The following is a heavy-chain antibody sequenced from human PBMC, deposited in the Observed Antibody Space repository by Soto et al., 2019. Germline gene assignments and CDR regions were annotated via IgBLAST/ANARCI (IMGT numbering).Heavy chain of an antibody. CDR2: IYHSGGT. CDR3: ARERPDCARLDP. CDR1: GGSISSGDYY. J-gene: IGHJ5*02. V-gene: IGHV4-30-4*01. D-gene: IGHD2-21*01. Sequence: QVQLQESGPGLVKPSQTLSLTCTVSGGSISSGDYYWSWIRQPPGKGLEWIGYIYHSGGTYYNPALKSRVTISVNTSKNQFSLNLSSVTAADTAVYDCARERPDCARLDPWGQGTLVTVSS.